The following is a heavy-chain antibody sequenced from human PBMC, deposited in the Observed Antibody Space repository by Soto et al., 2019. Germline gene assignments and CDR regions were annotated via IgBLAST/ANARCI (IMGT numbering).Heavy chain of an antibody. V-gene: IGHV1-69*06. CDR2: IIPIFGTA. CDR3: ARKELRSLAMDV. CDR1: GGTFSSYA. Sequence: QVQLVQSGAEVKKPGSSVKVSCKASGGTFSSYAISWVRQAPGQGLEWMGGIIPIFGTANYAQKFQGRVTITADKSTSKAYMELRSLRSEDTAVYYCARKELRSLAMDVWGQGTTVTVSS. J-gene: IGHJ6*02. D-gene: IGHD3-3*01.